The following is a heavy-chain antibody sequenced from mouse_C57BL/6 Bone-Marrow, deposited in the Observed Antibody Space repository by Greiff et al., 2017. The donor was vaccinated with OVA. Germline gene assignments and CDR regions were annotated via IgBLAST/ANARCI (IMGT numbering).Heavy chain of an antibody. CDR1: GYTFTDYN. CDR2: INPNNGGT. Sequence: EVKLQESGPELVKPGASVKIPCKASGYTFTDYNMDWVKQSHGKSLEWIGDINPNNGGTIYNQKFKGKATLTVDKSSSTAYMELRSLTSEDTAVYYCARWGGRRSPYAMDYWGQGTSVTVSS. J-gene: IGHJ4*01. V-gene: IGHV1-18*01. D-gene: IGHD1-1*01. CDR3: ARWGGRRSPYAMDY.